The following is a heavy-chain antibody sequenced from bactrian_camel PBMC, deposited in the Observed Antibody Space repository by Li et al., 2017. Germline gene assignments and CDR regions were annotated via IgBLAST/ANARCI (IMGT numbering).Heavy chain of an antibody. CDR2: IDSDGST. Sequence: HVQLVESGGGSVEVGGSLRLSCAASGYTYSSYCMGWFRQAPGKEREGVAAIDSDGSTSYADAVKGRFTISQDKTEDTALLQMKATLYLQMNNLEPEDTAVYYCAADLVCDDDPNFWGQGTQVTVS. V-gene: IGHV3S26*01. J-gene: IGHJ4*01. CDR1: GYTYSSYC. D-gene: IGHD4*01. CDR3: AADLVCDDDPNF.